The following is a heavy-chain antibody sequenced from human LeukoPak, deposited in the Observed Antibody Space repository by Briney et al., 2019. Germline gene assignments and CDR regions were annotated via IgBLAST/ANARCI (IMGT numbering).Heavy chain of an antibody. D-gene: IGHD3-22*01. CDR1: GFTLSGYS. Sequence: PGGSLRLSCAASGFTLSGYSMNWVRQAPGKGLEWVSSISVRSNRYYADSVRGRFTISRDDARDSLFLQMNSLRAEDTAVYFCVRLRRNSDRSGYYYYYDYWGQGTLVTVSS. CDR2: ISVRSNR. J-gene: IGHJ4*02. CDR3: VRLRRNSDRSGYYYYYDY. V-gene: IGHV3-21*01.